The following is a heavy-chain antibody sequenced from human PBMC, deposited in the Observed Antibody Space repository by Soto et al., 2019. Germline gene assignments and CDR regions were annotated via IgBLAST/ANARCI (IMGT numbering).Heavy chain of an antibody. J-gene: IGHJ6*02. CDR2: IYPGDSDT. V-gene: IGHV5-51*01. Sequence: PGESLKISCKGSGYSFTSYWIGWVRQMPGKCLEWMGIIYPGDSDTRYSPSFQGQVAISADKSISTAYLQWSSLKASDTAMYYCARSGYSYGYLAYYYYYGMDVWGQGTTVTVSS. CDR3: ARSGYSYGYLAYYYYYGMDV. CDR1: GYSFTSYW. D-gene: IGHD5-18*01.